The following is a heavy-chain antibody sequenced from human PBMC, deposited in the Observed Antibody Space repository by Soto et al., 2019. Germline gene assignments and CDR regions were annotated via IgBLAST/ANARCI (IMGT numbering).Heavy chain of an antibody. V-gene: IGHV4-39*01. J-gene: IGHJ4*02. CDR1: GGSISSSSSY. CDR3: ARYYGDYKNYFDY. CDR2: ISYSGNT. D-gene: IGHD4-17*01. Sequence: SETLSLTCTVSGGSISSSSSYWDWIRQPPEKGLEWIASISYSGNTYYKPSLKSRVTLSVDTSKNQFSLKLNPVTAADTAVYYCARYYGDYKNYFDYWGQGTLVTVSS.